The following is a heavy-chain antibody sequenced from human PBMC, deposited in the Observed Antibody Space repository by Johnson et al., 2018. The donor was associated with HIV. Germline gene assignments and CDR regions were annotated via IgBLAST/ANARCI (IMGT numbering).Heavy chain of an antibody. Sequence: VQLVESGGGVVQPGRSLRLSCAASGFTFSSYGMHWVRQAPGKGLEWVAVIWYDGSNKYYADSVKGRFTISSDNSKKRVYLQMNSLRDEDTAVYYCARVRTTMILGFDIWGQGTMVTVSS. CDR1: GFTFSSYG. J-gene: IGHJ3*02. D-gene: IGHD3-22*01. CDR3: ARVRTTMILGFDI. V-gene: IGHV3-33*01. CDR2: IWYDGSNK.